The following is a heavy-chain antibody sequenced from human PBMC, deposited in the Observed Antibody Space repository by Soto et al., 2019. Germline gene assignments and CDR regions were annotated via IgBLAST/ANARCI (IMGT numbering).Heavy chain of an antibody. CDR1: GYIFTGYY. J-gene: IGHJ4*02. Sequence: QVQLVQSGAEMKKPGASVKVSCKASGYIFTGYYIYWVRQAPGQGLEWMGWINPNSGDTNYAQKFQGWVTMTRDTSIDTGCTELNRLKSDDTAVYSCAMGLYTRSSALLCWGQGTLVTVSA. D-gene: IGHD6-6*01. V-gene: IGHV1-2*04. CDR2: INPNSGDT. CDR3: AMGLYTRSSALLC.